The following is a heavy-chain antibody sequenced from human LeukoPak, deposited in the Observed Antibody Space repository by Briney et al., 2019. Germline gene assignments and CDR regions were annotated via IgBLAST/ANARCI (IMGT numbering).Heavy chain of an antibody. CDR3: ARDTKDY. CDR2: ISGSGGST. CDR1: GFTFSSYG. J-gene: IGHJ4*02. D-gene: IGHD2-8*01. Sequence: PGGTLRLSCAASGFTFSSYGVSWVRQAPGKGLEWVSAISGSGGSTYYADSVKGRFTISRDNSKNSLYLQMNSLRAEDTGVYFCARDTKDYWGQGTLVVVSS. V-gene: IGHV3-23*01.